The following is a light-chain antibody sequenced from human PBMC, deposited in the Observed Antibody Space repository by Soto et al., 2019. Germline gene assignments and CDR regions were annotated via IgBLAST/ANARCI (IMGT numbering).Light chain of an antibody. CDR2: EVT. V-gene: IGLV2-14*01. CDR1: RSDVGRYNY. Sequence: QFVLTQPASVSGSPGQSITISCTGTRSDVGRYNYVSWYQQHPGKAPKLLIYEVTYRPSGVSTRFSASKSGSTASLTISRIQAEDEADYYCSSYSTTSSPHVLFGGGTKLTVL. CDR3: SSYSTTSSPHVL. J-gene: IGLJ2*01.